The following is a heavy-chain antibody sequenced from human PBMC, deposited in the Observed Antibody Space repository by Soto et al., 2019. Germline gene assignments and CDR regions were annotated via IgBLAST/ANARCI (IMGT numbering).Heavy chain of an antibody. D-gene: IGHD1-26*01. J-gene: IGHJ4*02. CDR3: AIVGARPPDY. V-gene: IGHV1-8*02. CDR2: MNPNSGNT. CDR1: GYTFTSYD. Sequence: QVQLVQSGAEVKKPGASVKVSCKASGYTFTSYDITWVRQATGQGLEWMGWMNPNSGNTGYAQKFQXXVXTXXNTAINTAYMELSSLSSEDTAVYYCAIVGARPPDYWGQGTLVTVSS.